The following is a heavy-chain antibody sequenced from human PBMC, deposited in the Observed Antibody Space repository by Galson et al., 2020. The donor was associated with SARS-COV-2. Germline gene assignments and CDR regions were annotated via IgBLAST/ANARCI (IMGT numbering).Heavy chain of an antibody. CDR2: ISYSGST. V-gene: IGHV4-59*01. Sequence: SQTLSLTCSVYDAPMSSYYWSWIRQPHGKGLEWNGYISYSGSTRYNPSLRSRVTISFDLSKNQLSLKVTSVTAADTAVYYCARDPAPLYGDNYYYGMDVWCRGTTVTVSS. CDR1: DAPMSSYY. D-gene: IGHD4-17*01. CDR3: ARDPAPLYGDNYYYGMDV. J-gene: IGHJ6*02.